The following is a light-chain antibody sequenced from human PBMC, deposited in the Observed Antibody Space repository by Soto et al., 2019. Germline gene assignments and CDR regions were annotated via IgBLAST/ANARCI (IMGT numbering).Light chain of an antibody. CDR2: DAS. CDR1: QSCSSY. J-gene: IGKJ2*01. V-gene: IGKV3-11*01. Sequence: EIVLTQSPATLSLSPGERATLSCRASQSCSSYLAWYQQKPGQAPRLLIYDASNRVTGIPARFSGSGSGTDFTLTISSLEPEDFAVYYCQQRSNWPYTFGQGTKLEIK. CDR3: QQRSNWPYT.